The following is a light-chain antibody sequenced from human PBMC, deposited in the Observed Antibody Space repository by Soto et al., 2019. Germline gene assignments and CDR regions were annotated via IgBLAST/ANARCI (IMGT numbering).Light chain of an antibody. Sequence: DLQMTQSPSSLSASVGDRVTITCRASQSISTFLNWYQQRPGKAPKLLIHAASNLQRGVPSGFRGSGAGTDFALTITSLQPEDFATYYCQQSYSVPYTFGQGTKLEIK. CDR1: QSISTF. CDR3: QQSYSVPYT. V-gene: IGKV1-39*01. CDR2: AAS. J-gene: IGKJ2*01.